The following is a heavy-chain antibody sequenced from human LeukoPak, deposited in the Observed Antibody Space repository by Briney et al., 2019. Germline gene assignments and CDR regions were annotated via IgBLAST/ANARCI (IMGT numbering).Heavy chain of an antibody. V-gene: IGHV4-34*01. CDR3: ARGSYDSSGYFGPFDI. CDR2: VNHSGST. CDR1: GGSFSGYY. Sequence: SETLSLTCAVYGGSFSGYYWSWIRQPPGKGLEWIGEVNHSGSTNYNPSLKSRVTISVDTSKNQFSLKLSSVTAADTAVYYCARGSYDSSGYFGPFDIWGQGTMVTVSS. D-gene: IGHD3-22*01. J-gene: IGHJ3*02.